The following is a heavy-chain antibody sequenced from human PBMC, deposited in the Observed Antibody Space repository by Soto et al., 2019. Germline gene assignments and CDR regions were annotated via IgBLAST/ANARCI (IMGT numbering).Heavy chain of an antibody. CDR3: ARGFREFEYLSPQGY. D-gene: IGHD3-16*02. Sequence: ASVKLSCTVSGYSLTDLSMHWVRQAPGKGLEWMGGFDPGNGNTKYSQKLQDRVTITRDTSASTAYIDLSSLRSEDTAVYYRARGFREFEYLSPQGYWGQGTLVTVSS. CDR1: GYSLTDLS. J-gene: IGHJ4*02. V-gene: IGHV1-24*01. CDR2: FDPGNGNT.